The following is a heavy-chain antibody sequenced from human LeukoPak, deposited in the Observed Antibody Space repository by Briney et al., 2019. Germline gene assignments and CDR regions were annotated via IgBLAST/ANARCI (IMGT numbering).Heavy chain of an antibody. D-gene: IGHD6-19*01. CDR3: VRDRARSAVDGTDYFDY. J-gene: IGHJ4*02. CDR1: GFSFSSHG. V-gene: IGHV3-23*01. Sequence: QPGGSLTLSCAASGFSFSSHGMTWVRLAPGRGLEYVAAISGSGDNTYYADSVKGRFTISRDNFKNTLYLQMSSLRAEDTALYYCVRDRARSAVDGTDYFDYWGQGALVSVSS. CDR2: ISGSGDNT.